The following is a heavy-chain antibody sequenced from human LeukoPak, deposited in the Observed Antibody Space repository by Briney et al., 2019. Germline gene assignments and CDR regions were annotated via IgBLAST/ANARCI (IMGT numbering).Heavy chain of an antibody. Sequence: GGSLRLSCAVSGFTFSSYWMSWFRQAPGKGLEWVANIKQDGSEKYYLDSVKGRFTISRDNAKNSLYLQMNSLRAEDTAVYYCVRDHNWASDYWGQGTLVTVSS. D-gene: IGHD1-20*01. V-gene: IGHV3-7*01. CDR3: VRDHNWASDY. J-gene: IGHJ4*02. CDR2: IKQDGSEK. CDR1: GFTFSSYW.